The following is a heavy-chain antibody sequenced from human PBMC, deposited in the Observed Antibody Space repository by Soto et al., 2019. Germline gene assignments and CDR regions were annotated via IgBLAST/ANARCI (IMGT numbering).Heavy chain of an antibody. CDR3: ARHGRAPAPPPYYYYYGMDV. CDR2: IYYSGST. Sequence: LEILSLTCTVSDDSISGSNYYWGWIRQPPGKGLEWIGYIYYSGSTNYNPSLKSRVTISVDTSKNQFSLKLSSVTAADTAVYYCARHGRAPAPPPYYYYYGMDVWGQGTTVTVSS. CDR1: DDSISGSNYY. J-gene: IGHJ6*02. D-gene: IGHD6-6*01. V-gene: IGHV4-61*05.